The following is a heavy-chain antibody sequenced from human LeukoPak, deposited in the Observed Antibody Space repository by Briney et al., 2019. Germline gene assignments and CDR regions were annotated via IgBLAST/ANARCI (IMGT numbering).Heavy chain of an antibody. J-gene: IGHJ3*02. CDR2: INPSGGTT. CDR3: ARVYSSGWSDAFDI. D-gene: IGHD6-19*01. CDR1: GYTFTGYY. Sequence: ASVKVSCTASGYTFTGYYMHWVRQAPGQGLEWMGIINPSGGTTSYAQKFQGRLTVTRDTSTSTVYMELSSLRSEDTAVYYCARVYSSGWSDAFDIWGQGTVVTVSS. V-gene: IGHV1-46*01.